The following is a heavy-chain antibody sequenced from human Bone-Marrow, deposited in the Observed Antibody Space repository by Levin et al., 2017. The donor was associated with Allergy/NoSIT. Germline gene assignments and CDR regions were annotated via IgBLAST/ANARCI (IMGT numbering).Heavy chain of an antibody. V-gene: IGHV1-2*02. CDR1: GYTFTDYY. Sequence: ASVKVSCKASGYTFTDYYMHWVRQAPGQGLEWMGWINPNSGGTNYAQKFQGRVTMTRDTSINTAYMELSRLRSDDTAVYYCARTGRWFGDYDAFDIWGQGTMVTVSS. D-gene: IGHD3-10*01. J-gene: IGHJ3*02. CDR2: INPNSGGT. CDR3: ARTGRWFGDYDAFDI.